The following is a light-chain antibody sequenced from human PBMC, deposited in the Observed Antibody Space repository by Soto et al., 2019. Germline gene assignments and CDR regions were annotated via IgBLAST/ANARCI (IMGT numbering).Light chain of an antibody. V-gene: IGLV1-44*01. CDR3: AAWDDSLKGVV. Sequence: QSVLTQPPSASGTPGQRVTISCSGSSSNIGRNTVNWYHQLPGTAPKLLIDGYNQRPSGVPDRFSGSKSGTSASLAITGLQSEDEADYYCAAWDDSLKGVVFGGGTKLTVL. CDR2: GYN. J-gene: IGLJ3*02. CDR1: SSNIGRNT.